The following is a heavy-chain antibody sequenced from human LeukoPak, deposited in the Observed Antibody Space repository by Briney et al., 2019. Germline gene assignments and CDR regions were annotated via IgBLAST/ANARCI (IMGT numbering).Heavy chain of an antibody. Sequence: ASVKVSCKASGYTFTSYDINWVRQATGQGLEWMGWMNPNSGNTGYAQKFQGRVTMTRNTSISTAYMELSSLRSVDTAVYYCARGRGSKGFGQIYYYYGMDVWGQGTTVTVSS. D-gene: IGHD3-10*01. V-gene: IGHV1-8*01. J-gene: IGHJ6*02. CDR1: GYTFTSYD. CDR2: MNPNSGNT. CDR3: ARGRGSKGFGQIYYYYGMDV.